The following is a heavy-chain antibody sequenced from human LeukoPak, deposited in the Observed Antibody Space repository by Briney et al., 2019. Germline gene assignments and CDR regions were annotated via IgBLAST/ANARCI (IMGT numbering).Heavy chain of an antibody. D-gene: IGHD5-18*01. J-gene: IGHJ4*02. Sequence: GGSLRLSCAASGFTFSSYSMNWVRQAPGKGLEWVANINQDGREKYYVDSVKGRFTIAKDNAKNSLYLQMNSLRAEDTAVYYCARGRYSYGSFFDYWGQGILVTVSS. V-gene: IGHV3-7*01. CDR2: INQDGREK. CDR1: GFTFSSYS. CDR3: ARGRYSYGSFFDY.